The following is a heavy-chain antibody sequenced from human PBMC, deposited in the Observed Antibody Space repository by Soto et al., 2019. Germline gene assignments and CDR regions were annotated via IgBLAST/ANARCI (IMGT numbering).Heavy chain of an antibody. V-gene: IGHV3-13*05. CDR1: GFTFSNYD. J-gene: IGHJ5*02. Sequence: LRLSFAASGFTFSNYDMHWVRQATGKGLEWVSSIGTAGDPYYPGSVKGRFTISRENAKNSLYLQLSSVTAADTAVYYCARTIEYSSSLGNWFDPWGQGTLVTVSS. CDR2: IGTAGDP. D-gene: IGHD6-6*01. CDR3: ARTIEYSSSLGNWFDP.